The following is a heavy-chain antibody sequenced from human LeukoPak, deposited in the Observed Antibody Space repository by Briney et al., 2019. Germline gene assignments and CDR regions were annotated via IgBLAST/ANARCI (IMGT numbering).Heavy chain of an antibody. D-gene: IGHD5-12*01. CDR2: IRSKANSYAT. Sequence: GGSLRLSCAASGFTFSGSAMHWVRQASGKGLEWVGRIRSKANSYATAYAASVKGRFTISRYDSKNTAYLQMNSLKTEDTAVYYCTGSAGYDSGGTYFDYWGQGTLVTVSS. CDR1: GFTFSGSA. CDR3: TGSAGYDSGGTYFDY. V-gene: IGHV3-73*01. J-gene: IGHJ4*02.